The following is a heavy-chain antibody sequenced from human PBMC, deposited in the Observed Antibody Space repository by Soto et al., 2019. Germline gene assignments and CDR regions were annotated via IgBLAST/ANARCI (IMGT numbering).Heavy chain of an antibody. CDR3: ARXYDILTGYYNRYNWFDP. V-gene: IGHV4-34*01. CDR2: INHSGST. D-gene: IGHD3-9*01. Sequence: SETLSLTCAVYGGSFSCYYWSWIRQPPGKGLEWIGEINHSGSTNYNPSLKSRVTISVDTSKNQFSLKLSSVTAADTAVYYCARXYDILTGYYNRYNWFDPWGQGTLVTVSS. CDR1: GGSFSCYY. J-gene: IGHJ5*02.